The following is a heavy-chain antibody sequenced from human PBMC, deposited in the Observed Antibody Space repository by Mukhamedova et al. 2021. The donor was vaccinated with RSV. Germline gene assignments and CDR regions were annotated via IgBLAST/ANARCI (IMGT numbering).Heavy chain of an antibody. V-gene: IGHV3-21*01. Sequence: YDMNWVRQAPGKGLEWVSSIGGNTNHIYYADSMKGRFTISRDNAKNSLFLQMNSLRAEDTAVYYCAREALGAGIFVYWGQGAL. CDR2: IGGNTNHI. D-gene: IGHD6-13*01. J-gene: IGHJ4*02. CDR3: AREALGAGIFVY. CDR1: YD.